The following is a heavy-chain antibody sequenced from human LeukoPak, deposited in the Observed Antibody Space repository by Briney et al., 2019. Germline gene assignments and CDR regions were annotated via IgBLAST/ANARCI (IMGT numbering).Heavy chain of an antibody. CDR2: ISWNSGSI. J-gene: IGHJ4*02. Sequence: PGGSLRLSCAASGFTFDDYAMHWVRQAPGKGLEWVSGISWNSGSIGYADSVKGRFTISRDNAKNSLYLQMNSLRAEDTALYYCAKEYFPRMVYATTDYWGQGTLVTVSS. CDR1: GFTFDDYA. D-gene: IGHD2-8*01. CDR3: AKEYFPRMVYATTDY. V-gene: IGHV3-9*01.